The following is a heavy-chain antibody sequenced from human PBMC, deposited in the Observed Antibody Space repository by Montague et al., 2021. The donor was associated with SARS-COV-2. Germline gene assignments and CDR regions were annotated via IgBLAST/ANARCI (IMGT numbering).Heavy chain of an antibody. V-gene: IGHV4-39*01. CDR1: SPSTGWCDYG. J-gene: IGHJ4*02. CDR3: ARLLPDGTVVATDIPFDS. CDR2: IDYILNT. Sequence: SETLSLTCNVSSPSTGWCDYGADWKRQPPNNSHHGIACIDYILNTYYNPSLESRVTISVDTSENQFSLKLRSVIAADTAVHYCARLLPDGTVVATDIPFDSWGQGTLVTVSS. D-gene: IGHD2-21*02.